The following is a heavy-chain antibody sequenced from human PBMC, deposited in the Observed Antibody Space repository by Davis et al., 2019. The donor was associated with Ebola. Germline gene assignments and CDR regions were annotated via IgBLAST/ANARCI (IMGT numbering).Heavy chain of an antibody. Sequence: GESLKISCAASGFTFSSYSMNWVRQAPGKGLEWVSSISSSSSYIYYADSVKGRFTISRDNAKNSLYLQMNSLIAEDTAVYYCARVFIAAAGNGYGMDVWGQGTTVTVSS. J-gene: IGHJ6*02. CDR3: ARVFIAAAGNGYGMDV. CDR1: GFTFSSYS. CDR2: ISSSSSYI. D-gene: IGHD6-13*01. V-gene: IGHV3-21*01.